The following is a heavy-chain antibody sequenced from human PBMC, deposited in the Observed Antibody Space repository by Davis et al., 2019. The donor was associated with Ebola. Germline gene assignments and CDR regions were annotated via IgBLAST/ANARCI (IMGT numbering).Heavy chain of an antibody. V-gene: IGHV3-23*01. CDR2: ISRRGGST. D-gene: IGHD2-2*01. CDR1: GFTFPSYL. Sequence: GESLKISCAASGFTFPSYLLSWVPPAPGKGLEWDSAISRRGGSTYYADSVKGRFTISRDNSKPTLYLQMNSLRAEDTAVYYCAKDIVVVPAAMGDVWGQGTTVTVSS. J-gene: IGHJ6*02. CDR3: AKDIVVVPAAMGDV.